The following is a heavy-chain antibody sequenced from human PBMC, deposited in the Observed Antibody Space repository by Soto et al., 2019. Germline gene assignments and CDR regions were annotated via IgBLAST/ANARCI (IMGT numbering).Heavy chain of an antibody. CDR3: ARDRPLSYYYDSSGSKSIDY. V-gene: IGHV1-18*01. D-gene: IGHD3-22*01. CDR1: GYTFTSYG. CDR2: ISAYNGNT. Sequence: QVQLVQSGAEVKKPGASVKVSCKASGYTFTSYGISWVRQAPGQGLEGMGWISAYNGNTNYAQKLQGRVTMTTDTAXXTXYXXLRSLRSDDTAVYYCARDRPLSYYYDSSGSKSIDYWGQGTLVTVSS. J-gene: IGHJ4*02.